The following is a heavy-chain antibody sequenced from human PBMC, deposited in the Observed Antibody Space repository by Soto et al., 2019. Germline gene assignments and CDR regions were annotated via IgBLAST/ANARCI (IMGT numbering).Heavy chain of an antibody. CDR2: ISAYNGNT. V-gene: IGHV1-18*01. J-gene: IGHJ4*02. CDR3: ARDKAGTTSDY. D-gene: IGHD1-7*01. CDR1: GGTFSSYA. Sequence: ASVKVSCKASGGTFSSYAISWVRQAPGQGLEWMGWISAYNGNTNYAQKLQGRVTMTTDTSTSTAYMELRSLRSDDTAVYYCARDKAGTTSDYWGQGTLVTVSS.